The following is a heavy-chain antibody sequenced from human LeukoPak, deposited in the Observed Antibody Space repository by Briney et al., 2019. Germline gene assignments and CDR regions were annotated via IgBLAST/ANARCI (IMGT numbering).Heavy chain of an antibody. J-gene: IGHJ4*02. D-gene: IGHD6-13*01. V-gene: IGHV1-69*13. CDR3: AILLGQQQALHY. Sequence: ASVKVSCKASGGTFSSYAISWVRQAPGQGLEWMGGIIPIFGTANYAQKFQGRVTITADESTSTAYMELSSLRSEDTAVYYCAILLGQQQALHYWGQGTLVTVSS. CDR1: GGTFSSYA. CDR2: IIPIFGTA.